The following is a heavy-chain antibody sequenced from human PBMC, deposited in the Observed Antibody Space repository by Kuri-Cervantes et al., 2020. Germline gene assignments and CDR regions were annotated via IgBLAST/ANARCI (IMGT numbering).Heavy chain of an antibody. J-gene: IGHJ6*02. CDR3: ARDRPDGSETYKYYHYCMDV. CDR2: ISAYNGNT. V-gene: IGHV1-18*01. CDR1: GYTFTSYG. D-gene: IGHD3-10*01. Sequence: ASVKVSCKASGYTFTSYGISWVRQAPGQGLEWMGWISAYNGNTNYAQKLQGRVTMTTDTSTSTAYMELRSLRSDDTAVYYCARDRPDGSETYKYYHYCMDVWGQGTTVTVSS.